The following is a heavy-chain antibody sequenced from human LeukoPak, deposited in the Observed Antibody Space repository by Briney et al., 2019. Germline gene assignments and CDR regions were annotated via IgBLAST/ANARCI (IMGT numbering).Heavy chain of an antibody. Sequence: SETLSLTCAVSGGSISSGGYSWTWIRQPPGKGLECIGHIYYSGTTHYNPSLKSRVTMSVDTSKNQFSLKLSSVTAADTAVYYCARLSTVTTSFDYWGQGTLVTVSS. J-gene: IGHJ4*02. CDR2: IYYSGTT. CDR1: GGSISSGGYS. CDR3: ARLSTVTTSFDY. D-gene: IGHD4-17*01. V-gene: IGHV4-30-4*07.